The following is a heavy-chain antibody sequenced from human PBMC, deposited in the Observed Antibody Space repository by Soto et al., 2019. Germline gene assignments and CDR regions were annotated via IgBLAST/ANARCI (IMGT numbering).Heavy chain of an antibody. CDR2: TYYRSKWYN. CDR1: GDSVSSNSAA. CDR3: ARGIVAYCGGDWSNPYYFDY. Sequence: PSQTLSLTCAISGDSVSSNSAAWNWIRQSPSRGLEWLGRTYYRSKWYNDYAVSVKSRITINPDTSKNQFSLQLNSVTPEDTAVYYCARGIVAYCGGDWSNPYYFDYWGQGTLVTVSS. V-gene: IGHV6-1*01. D-gene: IGHD2-21*02. J-gene: IGHJ4*02.